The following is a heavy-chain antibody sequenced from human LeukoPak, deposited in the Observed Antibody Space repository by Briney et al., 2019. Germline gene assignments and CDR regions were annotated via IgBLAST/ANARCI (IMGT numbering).Heavy chain of an antibody. D-gene: IGHD6-13*01. CDR2: IYTSGST. J-gene: IGHJ6*03. V-gene: IGHV4-4*07. Sequence: SETLSLTCTVSGGSISNYYWSWIRQPAGKGLEWIGRIYTSGSTNYNPSLKSRVTMSVDTSKNQFSLKLSSVTAADTAVYYCARLSSSSGYYYYYMDVWGKGTTVTVAS. CDR1: GGSISNYY. CDR3: ARLSSSSGYYYYYMDV.